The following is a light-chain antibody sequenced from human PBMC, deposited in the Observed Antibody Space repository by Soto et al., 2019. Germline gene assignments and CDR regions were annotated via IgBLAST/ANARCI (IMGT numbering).Light chain of an antibody. CDR1: SSDVGGYNY. CDR2: DVS. Sequence: QSVLTQPRSVSGSPGQSVTISCTGTSSDVGGYNYVSWYQKHPGKAPKLMIYDVSQRPSGVPDRFSGSKSGNTASLTISGLQAEDEADYYCCSYAGSHFLFGGGTKLTVL. V-gene: IGLV2-11*01. CDR3: CSYAGSHFL. J-gene: IGLJ2*01.